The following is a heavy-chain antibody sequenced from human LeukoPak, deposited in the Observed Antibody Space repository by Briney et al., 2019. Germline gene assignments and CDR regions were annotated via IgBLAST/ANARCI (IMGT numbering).Heavy chain of an antibody. Sequence: ASVKVSCKASGYTFTSYGISWVRQAPGQGPEWMGWISAYNGNTNYAQKLQGRVTMTTDTSTSTAYMELRSLRSDDTAVYYCARGGDYGDYVSAFDIWGQGTMVTVSS. CDR2: ISAYNGNT. CDR3: ARGGDYGDYVSAFDI. V-gene: IGHV1-18*01. J-gene: IGHJ3*02. D-gene: IGHD4-17*01. CDR1: GYTFTSYG.